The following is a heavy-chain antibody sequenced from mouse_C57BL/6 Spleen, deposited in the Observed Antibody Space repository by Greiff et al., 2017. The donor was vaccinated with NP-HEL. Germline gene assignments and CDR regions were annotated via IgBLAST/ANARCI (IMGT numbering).Heavy chain of an antibody. CDR2: SRNKANDYTT. Sequence: EVMLVESGGGLVQSGRSLRLSCATSGFTFSDFYMEWVRQAPGKGLEWIAASRNKANDYTTEYSASVKGRFIVSRDTSQSILYLQMNALRAEDTAIYYCARDAGGSSYGYFDVWGTGTTVTVSS. D-gene: IGHD1-1*01. CDR3: ARDAGGSSYGYFDV. V-gene: IGHV7-1*01. J-gene: IGHJ1*03. CDR1: GFTFSDFY.